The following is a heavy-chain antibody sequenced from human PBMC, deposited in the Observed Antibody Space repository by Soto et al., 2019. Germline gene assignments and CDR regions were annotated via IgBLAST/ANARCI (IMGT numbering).Heavy chain of an antibody. J-gene: IGHJ4*02. CDR2: ISYDGSNK. CDR1: GFTFSSYA. V-gene: IGHV3-30-3*01. Sequence: QVQLVESGGGVVQPGRSLRLSCAASGFTFSSYAMHWVRQAPCKGLEWVAVISYDGSNKYYADSVKGRFTISRDNSKNTLYLQMNSLRAEDTAVYYCAREGPYYYGSGPLDYWGQGTLVTVSS. D-gene: IGHD3-10*01. CDR3: AREGPYYYGSGPLDY.